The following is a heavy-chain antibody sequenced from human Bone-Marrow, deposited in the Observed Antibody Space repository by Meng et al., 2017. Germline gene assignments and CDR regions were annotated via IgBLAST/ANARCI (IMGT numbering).Heavy chain of an antibody. J-gene: IGHJ4*02. D-gene: IGHD4-17*01. Sequence: GGSLRLSCKASGYTFTSYYMHWVRQAPGQGLEWMGIINPSGGSTSYAQKFQGRVTMTRDTSTSTVYMELSSLRSEDTAVYYCASHDYGDPRSIDYWGQGTLVTVSS. CDR3: ASHDYGDPRSIDY. CDR2: INPSGGST. V-gene: IGHV1-46*01. CDR1: GYTFTSYY.